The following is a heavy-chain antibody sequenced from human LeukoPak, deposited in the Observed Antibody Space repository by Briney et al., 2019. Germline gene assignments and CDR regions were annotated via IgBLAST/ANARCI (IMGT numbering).Heavy chain of an antibody. CDR2: INAGNGNT. J-gene: IGHJ5*02. CDR3: ARVPHYVWGSSNWFDP. V-gene: IGHV1-69*04. D-gene: IGHD3-16*01. CDR1: GGTFSSYA. Sequence: GSSVKVSCKASGGTFSSYAISWVRQAPGQGLEWMGWINAGNGNTKYSQKFQGRVTITADKSTSTAYMELSSLRSEDTAVYYCARVPHYVWGSSNWFDPWGQGTLVTVSS.